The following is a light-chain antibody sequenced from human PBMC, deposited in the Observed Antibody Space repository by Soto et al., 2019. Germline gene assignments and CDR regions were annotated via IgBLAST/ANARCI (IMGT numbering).Light chain of an antibody. V-gene: IGKV2-28*01. CDR1: QSLLHTNGYNY. J-gene: IGKJ4*01. CDR3: MQALQTPLT. CDR2: LGS. Sequence: DIVMTQTPLSLPVTPGEPASISCRSSQSLLHTNGYNYLDWYLQKPGQSPQLLISLGSDRASGVPDRFSGSGSGTEFTLKISRVEAEDVGVYYCMQALQTPLTFGGGTQLEIK.